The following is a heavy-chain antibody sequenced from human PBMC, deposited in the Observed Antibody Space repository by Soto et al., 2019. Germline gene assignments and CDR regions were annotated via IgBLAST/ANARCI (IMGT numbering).Heavy chain of an antibody. CDR3: ARRSPGSFCFDY. D-gene: IGHD3-10*01. Sequence: SETLSLTCTVSGGSISSGGYYWSWIRQHPGKGLEWIGYIYYSGSTYHNPSLKSRVTISVDTSKNQFSLKLSSVTAADTAVYYCARRSPGSFCFDYWGQGALVNVSS. V-gene: IGHV4-31*03. CDR1: GGSISSGGYY. J-gene: IGHJ4*02. CDR2: IYYSGST.